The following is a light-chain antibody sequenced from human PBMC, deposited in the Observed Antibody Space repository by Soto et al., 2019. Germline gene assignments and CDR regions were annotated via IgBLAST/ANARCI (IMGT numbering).Light chain of an antibody. Sequence: QSVLTQPPSASGSPGQSVTISCTGTSSDVGGYNYVSWYQQFPGKAPKLMIYDVSERPSGVPDRFSGSKSGNTASLTVSGLQAEDEADYYCTSYTSTTTLYVFGTGTKVTVL. CDR2: DVS. V-gene: IGLV2-8*01. CDR3: TSYTSTTTLYV. CDR1: SSDVGGYNY. J-gene: IGLJ1*01.